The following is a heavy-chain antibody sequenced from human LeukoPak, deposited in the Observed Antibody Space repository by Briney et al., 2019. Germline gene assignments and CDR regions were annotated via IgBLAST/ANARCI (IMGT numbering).Heavy chain of an antibody. D-gene: IGHD6-25*01. Sequence: PSETLSLTCTVSGGSISSYYWSWIRQPPGKGLEWIGYIYYSGSTNYNPSLKSRVTISVDTSKNQFSLKLSSVTAADTAVYYCARRRSVRNFDYWGQGTLVTVSS. CDR2: IYYSGST. CDR1: GGSISSYY. CDR3: ARRRSVRNFDY. V-gene: IGHV4-59*01. J-gene: IGHJ4*02.